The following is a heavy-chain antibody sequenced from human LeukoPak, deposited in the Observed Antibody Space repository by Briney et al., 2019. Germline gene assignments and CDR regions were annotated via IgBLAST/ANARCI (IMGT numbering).Heavy chain of an antibody. Sequence: QPGGSLRLSCAASEFTFRSYEMNWVRQAPGKGLEWVPYISASGDTVDYAESVKGRITISRDNAKNSLYLQMDSLRAEDTAIYYCARDGPPDYWGQGTLVSVSS. CDR1: EFTFRSYE. V-gene: IGHV3-48*03. CDR3: ARDGPPDY. J-gene: IGHJ4*02. CDR2: ISASGDTV.